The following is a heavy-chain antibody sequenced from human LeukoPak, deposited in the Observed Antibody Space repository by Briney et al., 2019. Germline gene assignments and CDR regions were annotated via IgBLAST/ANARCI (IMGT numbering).Heavy chain of an antibody. CDR1: GGSINSGGYS. CDR3: ARGERFGVSRRLKHYYYYYMDV. J-gene: IGHJ6*03. D-gene: IGHD3-10*01. V-gene: IGHV4-30-4*07. CDR2: IYYSGAT. Sequence: SETLSLTCAVSGGSINSGGYSWSWIRQPPGKGLEWIGYIYYSGATYYNPSLKSRVTISVDTSKNQFSLKLSSVTAADTAVYYCARGERFGVSRRLKHYYYYYMDVWGKGTTVTISS.